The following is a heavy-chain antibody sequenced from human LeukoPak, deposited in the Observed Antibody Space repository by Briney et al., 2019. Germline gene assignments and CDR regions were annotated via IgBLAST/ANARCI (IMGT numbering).Heavy chain of an antibody. CDR1: GFAFSSFA. J-gene: IGHJ4*02. Sequence: GGSLRLSCAASGFAFSSFAMHWVRQAPGKGLEWVSLISYDGITEDHSDSVKGRFTISRDNFKNTLFLQMNSLRAEDTAVYYCAKDFSVYYYDSRVLDYWGQGTLVTVSS. CDR2: ISYDGITE. V-gene: IGHV3-30*04. CDR3: AKDFSVYYYDSRVLDY. D-gene: IGHD3-22*01.